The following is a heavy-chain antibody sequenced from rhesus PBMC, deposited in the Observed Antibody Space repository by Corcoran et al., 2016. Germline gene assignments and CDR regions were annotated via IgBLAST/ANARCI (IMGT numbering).Heavy chain of an antibody. J-gene: IGHJ1*01. V-gene: IGHV4-169*02. CDR1: GGSISSSY. CDR3: ASEPGIEYCTTTYCSSGYFEV. D-gene: IGHD2-15*01. CDR2: IYGSGSRT. Sequence: QVQLQESGPGLVKPSETLSVTCAVSGGSISSSYWSWIRQAPGKGLEWIGYIYGSGSRTNYNPSLKSPVTLSVDTSKNQLSLKLSSVTAADTAVYYCASEPGIEYCTTTYCSSGYFEVWGQGALVTVSS.